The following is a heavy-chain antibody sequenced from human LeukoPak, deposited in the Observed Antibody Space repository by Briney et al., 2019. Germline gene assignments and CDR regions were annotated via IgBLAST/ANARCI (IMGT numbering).Heavy chain of an antibody. D-gene: IGHD6-19*01. CDR2: ISSSSSYI. Sequence: GGSLRLSCAASGFTFSSYSMNWVRQAPGKGLEWVSSISSSSSYIYCADSVKGRFTISRDNAKNSLYLQMNSLRAEDTAVYYCARDPSTIAVAGTYVYWGQGTLVTVSS. CDR1: GFTFSSYS. V-gene: IGHV3-21*01. J-gene: IGHJ4*02. CDR3: ARDPSTIAVAGTYVY.